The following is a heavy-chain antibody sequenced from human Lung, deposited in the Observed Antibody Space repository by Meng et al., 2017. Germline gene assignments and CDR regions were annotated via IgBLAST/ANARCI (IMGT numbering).Heavy chain of an antibody. J-gene: IGHJ4*02. Sequence: QVQLQQWGAGLLKPSETLSLTGVVSGGSFSDYYWSWIRQPPGKGLEWIGEINHSGSTNYNPSLESRATISVDTSHNNLSLKLSSVTAADSAVYYCARGPTTMAHDFDYWGQGTLVTVSS. V-gene: IGHV4-34*01. CDR1: GGSFSDYY. CDR2: INHSGST. CDR3: ARGPTTMAHDFDY. D-gene: IGHD4-11*01.